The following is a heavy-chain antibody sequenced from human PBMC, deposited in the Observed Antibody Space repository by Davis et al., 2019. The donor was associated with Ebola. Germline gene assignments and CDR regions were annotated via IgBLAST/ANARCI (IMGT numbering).Heavy chain of an antibody. J-gene: IGHJ4*02. D-gene: IGHD6-19*01. CDR3: AKDQWLAY. CDR2: IWYDGSNK. Sequence: AGSLRLSCAASGFTSSSSVMHWVRQAPGKGLEWVAVIWYDGSNKYYADSVKGRFTISRDNSKNTLYLQMNSLRAEDTAVYYCAKDQWLAYWGQGTLVTVSS. V-gene: IGHV3-30*02. CDR1: GFTSSSSV.